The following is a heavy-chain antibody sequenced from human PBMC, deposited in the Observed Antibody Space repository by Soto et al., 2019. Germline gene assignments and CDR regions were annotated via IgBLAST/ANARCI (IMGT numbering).Heavy chain of an antibody. CDR3: TRDRVKIRWGYYHYYGMDV. Sequence: DVQLEESGGGLVKPGGSLRLSCVASEFTFSVYSMNWVRQAPGKGLEWVSSISSGSSYIYYADSVKGRFTISRDNDKRSLFLHMNSLRVDDTAVYYCTRDRVKIRWGYYHYYGMDVWGQGTTVTVSS. D-gene: IGHD4-17*01. J-gene: IGHJ6*02. V-gene: IGHV3-21*02. CDR1: EFTFSVYS. CDR2: ISSGSSYI.